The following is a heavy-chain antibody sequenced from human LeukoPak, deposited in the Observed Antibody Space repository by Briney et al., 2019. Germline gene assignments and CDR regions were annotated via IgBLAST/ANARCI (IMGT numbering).Heavy chain of an antibody. CDR2: IYYSGST. CDR1: GGSISSGGYY. D-gene: IGHD3-10*01. J-gene: IGHJ4*02. V-gene: IGHV4-31*03. CDR3: ARTNRPTYYYGSGSYYAGYYFDY. Sequence: SQTLSLTCTVSGGSISSGGYYWSRIRQHPGKGLEWIGYIYYSGSTYYNPSLKSRVTISVDTSKNQFSLKLSSVTAADTAVYYCARTNRPTYYYGSGSYYAGYYFDYWGQGTLVTVSS.